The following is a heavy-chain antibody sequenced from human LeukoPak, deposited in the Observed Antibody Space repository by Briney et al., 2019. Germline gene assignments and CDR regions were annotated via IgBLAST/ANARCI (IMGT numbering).Heavy chain of an antibody. CDR3: AKPRAQGYYGSGKGMDV. V-gene: IGHV3-30*18. D-gene: IGHD3-10*01. J-gene: IGHJ6*02. CDR1: GFTFSSYG. Sequence: PGRSLRLSCAASGFTFSSYGMHWVRQAPGKGLEWVAVISYDGSNKYYADSVKGRFTISRDNSKNTLYLQMNRLRAEDTAVYYCAKPRAQGYYGSGKGMDVWGQGTTVTVSS. CDR2: ISYDGSNK.